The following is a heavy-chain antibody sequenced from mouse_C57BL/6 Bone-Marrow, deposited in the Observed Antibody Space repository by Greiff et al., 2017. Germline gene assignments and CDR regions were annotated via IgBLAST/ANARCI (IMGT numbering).Heavy chain of an antibody. V-gene: IGHV1-50*01. J-gene: IGHJ2*01. Sequence: QVQLQQPGAELVKPGASVKLSCKASGYTFTSYWMQWVKQRPGQGLEWIGEIDPSDSYTNYNQKFKGKATLTVEPSSSTAYMQLSSLTSEDSAVYYCARSYGNYVGDYWGQGTTLTVSS. CDR2: IDPSDSYT. CDR3: ARSYGNYVGDY. CDR1: GYTFTSYW. D-gene: IGHD2-1*01.